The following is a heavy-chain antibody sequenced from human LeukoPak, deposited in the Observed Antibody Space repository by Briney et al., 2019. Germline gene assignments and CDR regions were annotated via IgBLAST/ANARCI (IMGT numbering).Heavy chain of an antibody. CDR2: INTNTGNP. CDR1: GYTFTSYA. Sequence: ASVKVSCKTSGYTFTSYAMNWLRQAPGQGLEWMGWINTNTGNPTYAQGFTGRFVFSLDTSVSTAYLQISGLKAEDTAVYYCARSRPPITIVGVVIAQYYFDYWGQGTLVTVSS. V-gene: IGHV7-4-1*02. J-gene: IGHJ4*02. CDR3: ARSRPPITIVGVVIAQYYFDY. D-gene: IGHD3-3*01.